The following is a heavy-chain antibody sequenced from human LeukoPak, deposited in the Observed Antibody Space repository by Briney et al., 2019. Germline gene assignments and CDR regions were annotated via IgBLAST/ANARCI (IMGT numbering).Heavy chain of an antibody. CDR3: ARMGSSSWAPKQYTWFDH. CDR2: IYYSGST. CDR1: GGSISSYY. V-gene: IGHV4-59*01. Sequence: PSETLSLTCTVSGGSISSYYWSWIRQPPGKGLEWIGYIYYSGSTNYNPSLKSRVTISVDTSKNQFSLKLSSVTAADTAVYYCARMGSSSWAPKQYTWFDHWGQGTLVTVSS. D-gene: IGHD6-13*01. J-gene: IGHJ5*02.